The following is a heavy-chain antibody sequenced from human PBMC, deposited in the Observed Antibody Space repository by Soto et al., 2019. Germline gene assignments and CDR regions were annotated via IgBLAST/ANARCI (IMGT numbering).Heavy chain of an antibody. Sequence: PSETLSLTCTVSGGSISSSSYYWGWIRQPPGKGLEWIGSIYYSGSTYYNPSLKSRVTISVDTSKNQFSLKLSSVTAADTAVYYCARDNALVRGVESDYHYGMSVWGQGSTVPVSS. D-gene: IGHD3-10*01. V-gene: IGHV4-39*07. CDR1: GGSISSSSYY. J-gene: IGHJ6*02. CDR3: ARDNALVRGVESDYHYGMSV. CDR2: IYYSGST.